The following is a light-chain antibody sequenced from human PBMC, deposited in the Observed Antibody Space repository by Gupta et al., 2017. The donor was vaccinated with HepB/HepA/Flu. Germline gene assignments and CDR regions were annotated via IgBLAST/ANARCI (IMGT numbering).Light chain of an antibody. CDR1: SSNIGGNS. CDR3: AAWDDSLNGVV. V-gene: IGLV1-44*01. CDR2: IDN. J-gene: IGLJ2*01. Sequence: QSVLTQPPSASGTPGQGGTLSCSGSSSNIGGNSVNWYQQVPGTAPKLLIYIDNQRPSGVPDRFSGSKSGTSASLAISGLQSEDEADYYCAAWDDSLNGVVFGGGTKLTVL.